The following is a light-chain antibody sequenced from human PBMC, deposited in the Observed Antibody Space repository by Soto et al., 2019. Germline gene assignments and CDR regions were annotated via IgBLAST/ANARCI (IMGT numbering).Light chain of an antibody. CDR3: SSYTSSSTWV. Sequence: QSALTQPRSVSGSPGQPVTISCTGTSSDVGGYNYVSWYQQHPGKAPKLMIYEVSNRPSGVSNRFSGSKSGNTASLTISGLQAEDEADYYCSSYTSSSTWVFGGGTKLTVL. J-gene: IGLJ3*02. CDR2: EVS. V-gene: IGLV2-14*01. CDR1: SSDVGGYNY.